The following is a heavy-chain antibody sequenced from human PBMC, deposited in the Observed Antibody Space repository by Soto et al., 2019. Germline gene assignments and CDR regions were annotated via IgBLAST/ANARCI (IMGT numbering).Heavy chain of an antibody. V-gene: IGHV1-69*13. Sequence: SAKVSCKASGVTFSSYAISWVRQAPVQGLEWMGWIIPIFGTANYAQKFQGRVTITADESTSTAYMELSSLRSEDTAVYYCARGRRIPMIGDIWGQGTMVNVSS. CDR2: IIPIFGTA. CDR1: GVTFSSYA. CDR3: ARGRRIPMIGDI. D-gene: IGHD3-22*01. J-gene: IGHJ3*02.